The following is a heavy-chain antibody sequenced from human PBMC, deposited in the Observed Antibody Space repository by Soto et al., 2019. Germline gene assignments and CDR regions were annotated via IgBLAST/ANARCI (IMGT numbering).Heavy chain of an antibody. D-gene: IGHD4-17*01. Sequence: EVQLVESGGGLVKPGGSLRLSCEASGFTFSSYSMNWVRQAPGKGPEWVSSISSSSSYKYYADSMKGRFTISRDNAKNSLYLQMKSLRAEDTAVYYCAGDLYGDYGRGWGQGTLVTVSS. V-gene: IGHV3-21*01. J-gene: IGHJ4*02. CDR3: AGDLYGDYGRG. CDR1: GFTFSSYS. CDR2: ISSSSSYK.